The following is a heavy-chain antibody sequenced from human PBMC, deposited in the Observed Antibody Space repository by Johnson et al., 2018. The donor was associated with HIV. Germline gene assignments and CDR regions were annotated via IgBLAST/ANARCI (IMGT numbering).Heavy chain of an antibody. Sequence: QVQLVESGGDVVQPGGPLRLSCAASGFIFSGFGLHWVRQAPGQGLDWVAYISYDEGNKYYADSVRGRITISRDNAKNSLYLQMNSLRAEDTAVYYCARGPTRSAFDIWGQGTMVTVSS. V-gene: IGHV3-30*03. CDR2: ISYDEGNK. J-gene: IGHJ3*02. CDR1: GFIFSGFG. D-gene: IGHD2-15*01. CDR3: ARGPTRSAFDI.